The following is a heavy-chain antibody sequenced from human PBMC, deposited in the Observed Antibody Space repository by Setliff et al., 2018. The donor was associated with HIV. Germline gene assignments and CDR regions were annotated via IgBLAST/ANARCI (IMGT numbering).Heavy chain of an antibody. CDR1: GYTFTAYY. Sequence: GASVKVSCKASGYTFTAYYLHWVRQAPGQGLEWMGRINPNNGDTNYAQKFQGRVTMTRDTSISTAYMELSRLRSDDTAVYYCAREFGAGIRQIVAGEFYYMDVWGKGTTVTVS. CDR3: AREFGAGIRQIVAGEFYYMDV. V-gene: IGHV1-2*06. J-gene: IGHJ6*03. D-gene: IGHD5-12*01. CDR2: INPNNGDT.